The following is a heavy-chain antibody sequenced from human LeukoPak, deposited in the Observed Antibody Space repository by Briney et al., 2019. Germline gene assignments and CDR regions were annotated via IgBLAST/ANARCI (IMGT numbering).Heavy chain of an antibody. CDR3: ARGRADLRLGEFPEMDV. D-gene: IGHD3-16*01. CDR2: MNPNSGNT. CDR1: GYTFTSYD. J-gene: IGHJ6*02. V-gene: IGHV1-8*01. Sequence: ASVKVSCKASGYTFTSYDINWVRQATGQGLEWMGWMNPNSGNTGYAQKFQGSVTMTRNTSISTAYMELSSLRSEDTAVYYCARGRADLRLGEFPEMDVWGQGTTVTVSS.